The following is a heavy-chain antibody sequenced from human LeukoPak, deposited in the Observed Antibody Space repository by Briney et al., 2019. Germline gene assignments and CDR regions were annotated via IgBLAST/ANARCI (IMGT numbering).Heavy chain of an antibody. J-gene: IGHJ4*02. V-gene: IGHV3-48*01. CDR1: GFTFSSYS. CDR3: ARVMGSKWGKFDY. CDR2: ISSSSSTI. Sequence: SGGSLRLSCAASGFTFSSYSMNWVRQAPGKGLEWVSYISSSSSTIYYADSVKGRFTISRDNAKNSLYLQMNSLRAEDTAVYYCARVMGSKWGKFDYWGQGTLVTVSS. D-gene: IGHD3-10*01.